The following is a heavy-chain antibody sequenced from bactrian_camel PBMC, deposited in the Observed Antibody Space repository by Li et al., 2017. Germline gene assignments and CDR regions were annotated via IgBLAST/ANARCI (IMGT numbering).Heavy chain of an antibody. CDR3: ATCSSAETQYSDSDH. D-gene: IGHD4*01. CDR2: IDTSGRT. J-gene: IGHJ4*01. Sequence: HVQLVESGGGSVQAGGSLRLSCEWSGYTGKMCMGWYRQAPEKERETVARIDTSGRTKYVDSVKGRFTISRDNAKNTVYLQMNSPKSEDTALYYCATCSSAETQYSDSDHWGQGTQVTVS. V-gene: IGHV3S53*01. CDR1: GYTGKMC.